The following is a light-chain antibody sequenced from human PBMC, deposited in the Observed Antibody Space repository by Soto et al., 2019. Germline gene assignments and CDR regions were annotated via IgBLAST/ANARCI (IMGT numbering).Light chain of an antibody. J-gene: IGKJ2*01. CDR2: WAS. V-gene: IGKV4-1*01. CDR1: QSVLYTSNNKNY. CDR3: QQYYTTPYT. Sequence: DIVMTQSPDSLAVSLGERATINCKSSQSVLYTSNNKNYFAWYQQKPGQPPKLLIYWASTRQSGVPDRFSGSGSGTDFTLTISSLQAADVAVYYCQQYYTTPYTFGQGTNLEIK.